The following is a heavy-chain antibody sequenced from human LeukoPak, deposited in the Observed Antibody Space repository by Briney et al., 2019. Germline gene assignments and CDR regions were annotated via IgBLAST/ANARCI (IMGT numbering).Heavy chain of an antibody. CDR3: AKDGDYYDSSGYFPFDY. CDR1: GFTFSSYA. Sequence: GGSLRLSCAASGFTFSSYAMNWVRQAPGKGLEWVSIISGSGGSTYYADSVKGRFTISRDNSKNTLYLQMNSLRAEDTAVYYCAKDGDYYDSSGYFPFDYWGQGTLVTVSS. V-gene: IGHV3-23*01. J-gene: IGHJ4*02. CDR2: ISGSGGST. D-gene: IGHD3-22*01.